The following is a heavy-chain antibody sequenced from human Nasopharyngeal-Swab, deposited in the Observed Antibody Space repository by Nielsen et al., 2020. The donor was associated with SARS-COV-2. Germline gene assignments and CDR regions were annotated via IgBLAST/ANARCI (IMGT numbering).Heavy chain of an antibody. J-gene: IGHJ3*02. CDR3: ARDRVSSGWYWGAFDI. CDR1: GYTFTSYD. Sequence: ASVKVSCKASGYTFTSYDINWVRQATGQGLEWMGWMNPNSGNTGYAQKFQGRVTMTRNTSISTAYMELSSLRSEDTAVYYCARDRVSSGWYWGAFDIWGQGTMVTVSS. CDR2: MNPNSGNT. V-gene: IGHV1-8*01. D-gene: IGHD6-19*01.